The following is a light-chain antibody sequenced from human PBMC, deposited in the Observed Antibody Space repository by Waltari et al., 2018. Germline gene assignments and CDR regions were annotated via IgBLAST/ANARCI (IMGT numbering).Light chain of an antibody. CDR3: SSYTISNTWV. CDR1: TSDLGDYKY. J-gene: IGLJ3*02. V-gene: IGLV2-14*03. CDR2: DVS. Sequence: QSALTQPASVSGSPGQSITISCTGTTSDLGDYKYVSWYQQHPGKAPKLMIYDVSNRPSGVSIRFSGSKSGNTASLTISELQADDEADYYCSSYTISNTWVFGGGTKLTVL.